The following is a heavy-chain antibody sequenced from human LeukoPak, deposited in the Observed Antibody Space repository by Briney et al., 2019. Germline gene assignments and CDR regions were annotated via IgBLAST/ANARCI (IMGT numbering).Heavy chain of an antibody. CDR2: ISYDGSNK. J-gene: IGHJ4*02. Sequence: GGSLRLSCAASGFTFSSYAMHWVRQAPGKGLEWVAVISYDGSNKYYADSVKGRFTISRDNSKNTLYLQMNSLRAEDTAVYYCARDRWLQSPYYFDYWGQGTLVTVSS. V-gene: IGHV3-30-3*01. CDR3: ARDRWLQSPYYFDY. D-gene: IGHD5-24*01. CDR1: GFTFSSYA.